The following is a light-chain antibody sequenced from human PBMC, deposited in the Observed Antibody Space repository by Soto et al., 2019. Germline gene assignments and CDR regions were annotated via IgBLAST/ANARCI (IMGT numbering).Light chain of an antibody. Sequence: DIQMTQSPSSLSAFVGDTVTLSCRASQDVSNFLAWYQQKPGKVPKLLIYAASTWPSAVSSRFSGSGSGTEFTLTISSLRPEDFGAYYCQKCKIAPCTFGGGTKVEMK. J-gene: IGKJ4*02. CDR3: QKCKIAPCT. CDR1: QDVSNF. CDR2: AAS. V-gene: IGKV1-27*01.